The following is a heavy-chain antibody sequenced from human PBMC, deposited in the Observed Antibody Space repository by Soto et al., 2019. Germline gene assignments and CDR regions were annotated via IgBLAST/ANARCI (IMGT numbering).Heavy chain of an antibody. D-gene: IGHD6-19*01. J-gene: IGHJ5*02. Sequence: QELLVQSGAEVKKPGSSVEVSCKAAGGTFNTYSFTWVRQAPGQGLEWLGGIVPVAGRVNYAQKFRGRVTLTADESTSTGYMEISSLRSDDTAIYYCTRPSYASGFAFDPWGQGTLVTVSS. V-gene: IGHV1-69*01. CDR3: TRPSYASGFAFDP. CDR1: GGTFNTYS. CDR2: IVPVAGRV.